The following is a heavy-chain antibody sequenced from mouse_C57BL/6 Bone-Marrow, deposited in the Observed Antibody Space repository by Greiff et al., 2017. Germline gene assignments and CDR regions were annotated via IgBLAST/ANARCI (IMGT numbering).Heavy chain of an antibody. CDR1: GFTFSGYG. D-gene: IGHD1-1*02. Sequence: EVHLVESGGGLVKPGGSLKLSCAASGFTFSGYGMYWVRQAPEKGLEWVANISSGSSNNYYADKVKGRFTISRDNAKNTLFLQMASVRSEDTTMNYCARYYYEDYWGQGTTLTVSS. CDR3: ARYYYEDY. J-gene: IGHJ2*01. V-gene: IGHV5-17*01. CDR2: ISSGSSNN.